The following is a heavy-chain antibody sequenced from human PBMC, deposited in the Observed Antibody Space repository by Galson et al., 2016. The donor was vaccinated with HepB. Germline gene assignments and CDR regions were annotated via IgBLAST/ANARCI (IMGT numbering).Heavy chain of an antibody. D-gene: IGHD3-22*01. Sequence: SLRLSCAASGFTFSDYYMSWIRQAPGKGLEWVSYISSSGSTIYYADSVKGRFTTSRDNAKNSLYLQMNSLRAEDTAVYYCARSVVATIYYYDSSGYAGLVYWGQGTLVTVSS. CDR3: ARSVVATIYYYDSSGYAGLVY. CDR2: ISSSGSTI. J-gene: IGHJ4*02. V-gene: IGHV3-11*01. CDR1: GFTFSDYY.